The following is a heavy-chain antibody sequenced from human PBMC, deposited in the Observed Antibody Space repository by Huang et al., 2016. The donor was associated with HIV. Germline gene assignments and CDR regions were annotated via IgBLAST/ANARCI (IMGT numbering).Heavy chain of an antibody. V-gene: IGHV3-53*01. D-gene: IGHD6-19*01. CDR1: GFTLRDNY. Sequence: EVQLVESGGGLIQPGGSLRLSCAASGFTLRDNYMGWVRSTPGQGLAGGSVIHSGGRAYSADAVKGRFTISRDNSKNMLFLQMDSLTVGDTTLYYCARAIIGWYIWYFDLWGRGSLVTVSS. CDR3: ARAIIGWYIWYFDL. J-gene: IGHJ2*01. CDR2: IHSGGRA.